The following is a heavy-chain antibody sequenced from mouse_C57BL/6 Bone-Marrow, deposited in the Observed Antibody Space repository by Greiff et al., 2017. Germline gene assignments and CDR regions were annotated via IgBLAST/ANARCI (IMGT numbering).Heavy chain of an antibody. CDR3: ARESRQLRPYYFDY. V-gene: IGHV1-69*01. CDR2: IDPSDSYT. J-gene: IGHJ2*01. CDR1: GYTFTSYW. Sequence: QVQLQQPGAELVMPGASVKLSCKASGYTFTSYWMHWVKQRPGQGLEWIGEIDPSDSYTNYTQKFKGKSTLTVDKSSSTAYMQLSSLTSEDSAVYYCARESRQLRPYYFDYWGQGTTLTVSS. D-gene: IGHD3-2*02.